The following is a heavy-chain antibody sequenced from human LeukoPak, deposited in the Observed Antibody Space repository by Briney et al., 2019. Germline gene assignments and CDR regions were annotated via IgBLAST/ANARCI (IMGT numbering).Heavy chain of an antibody. J-gene: IGHJ6*02. CDR3: AREAVMPVAPVKIGTSDRPLYEYYGLDV. V-gene: IGHV3-21*04. CDR1: GFTFSSYS. CDR2: ISSSSSYI. D-gene: IGHD1/OR15-1a*01. Sequence: PGGSLRLSCAASGFTFSSYSMNWVRQAPGKGLGWVSSISSSSSYIYYADSVKGRFTISRDNSKNTLYLQMNSLRADDTAVYYCAREAVMPVAPVKIGTSDRPLYEYYGLDVWGQGTTVTVS.